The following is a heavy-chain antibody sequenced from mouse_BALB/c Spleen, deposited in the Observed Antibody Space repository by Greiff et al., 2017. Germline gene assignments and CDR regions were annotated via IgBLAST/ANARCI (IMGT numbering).Heavy chain of an antibody. CDR1: GFTFSSYG. CDR3: ARDAGYSNYGGFAY. D-gene: IGHD1-1*01. Sequence: EVKVEESGGGLVQPGGSLKLSCAASGFTFSSYGMSWVRQTPDKRLELVATINSNGGSTYYPDSVKGRFTISRDNAKNTLYLQMSSLKSEDTAMYYCARDAGYSNYGGFAYWGQGTLVTVSA. J-gene: IGHJ3*01. V-gene: IGHV5-6-3*01. CDR2: INSNGGST.